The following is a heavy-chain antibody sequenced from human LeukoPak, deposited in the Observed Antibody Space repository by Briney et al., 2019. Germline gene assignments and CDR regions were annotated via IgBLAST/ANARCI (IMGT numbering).Heavy chain of an antibody. CDR1: GFTFSSYA. J-gene: IGHJ6*03. Sequence: TGGSLRLSCAASGFTFSSYAMSWVRQAPGKGLEWVSAISGSGGSTYYADSVKGRFTISRDNSKNTLYLQMNSLRAEDTAVYYCAKRALGPQPYYYYYYMDVWGKGTTVTVSS. CDR2: ISGSGGST. D-gene: IGHD6-6*01. V-gene: IGHV3-23*01. CDR3: AKRALGPQPYYYYYYMDV.